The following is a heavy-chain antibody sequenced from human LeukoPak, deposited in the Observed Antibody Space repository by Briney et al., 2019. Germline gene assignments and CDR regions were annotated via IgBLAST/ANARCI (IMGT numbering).Heavy chain of an antibody. CDR1: GYSFTSYG. Sequence: VASVEVSCKGSGYSFTSYGISWVSRVPGQGVEGGGWICTFDGKTNYAQKFQGRVTMTTDTSTNTVYMDLRSLSSDGTAVYYCARATVGTWLYDYYYYYGMDVWGQGTTVTVSS. CDR3: ARATVGTWLYDYYYYYGMDV. D-gene: IGHD5-24*01. V-gene: IGHV1-18*01. CDR2: ICTFDGKT. J-gene: IGHJ6*02.